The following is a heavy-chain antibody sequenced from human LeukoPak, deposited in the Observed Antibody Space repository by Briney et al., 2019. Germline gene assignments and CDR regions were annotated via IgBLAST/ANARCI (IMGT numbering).Heavy chain of an antibody. CDR1: GGSISSDY. CDR3: ARVQNEDYFDY. D-gene: IGHD1-1*01. J-gene: IGHJ4*02. CDR2: IYYSGST. Sequence: PSETLSLTCAVSGGSISSDYWSWIRQPPGKGLGWIGYIYYSGSTNYNPSLKSRVTISVDTSKNQFSLKLSSVTAADTAVYYCARVQNEDYFDYWGQGTLVTVSS. V-gene: IGHV4-59*01.